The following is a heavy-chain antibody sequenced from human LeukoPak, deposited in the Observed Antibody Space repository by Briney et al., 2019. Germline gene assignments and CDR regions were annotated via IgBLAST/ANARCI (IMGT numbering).Heavy chain of an antibody. CDR3: AELGITMIGGV. CDR1: GFTFSSYS. Sequence: GGSLRLSCEASGFTFSSYSMNWVRQAPGKGLEWVSCISSSGNYIYYADSVKGRFTISRDNAKNSLYLQMNGLRAEDTAVYYCAELGITMIGGVWGKGTTVTISS. J-gene: IGHJ6*04. D-gene: IGHD3-10*02. V-gene: IGHV3-21*01. CDR2: ISSSGNYI.